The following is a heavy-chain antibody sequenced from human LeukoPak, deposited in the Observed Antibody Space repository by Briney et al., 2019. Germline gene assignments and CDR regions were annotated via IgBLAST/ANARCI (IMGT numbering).Heavy chain of an antibody. CDR1: GGTFSSYA. CDR2: IIPIFGTA. J-gene: IGHJ3*02. D-gene: IGHD2-2*01. V-gene: IGHV1-69*13. Sequence: ASVKVSCKASGGTFSSYAISWVRQAPGQGLEWMGGIIPIFGTANYAQKFQGRVTITADESTSTAYMELSSLRSEDTAVYYCARERGIVVPASGVFRAFDIWGQGTMVTVSS. CDR3: ARERGIVVPASGVFRAFDI.